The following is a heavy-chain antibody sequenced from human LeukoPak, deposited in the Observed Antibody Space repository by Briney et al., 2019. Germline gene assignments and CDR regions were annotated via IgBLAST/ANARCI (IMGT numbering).Heavy chain of an antibody. D-gene: IGHD3-22*01. J-gene: IGHJ3*01. V-gene: IGHV4-59*08. CDR3: AHGSSGYNVFDV. CDR1: GGSLSNYY. CDR2: IYYSGPT. Sequence: SETLSLTCNVSGGSLSNYYWTWIRQPPGNRLEWIGHIYYSGPTTYNPSLKSRVTISIDTSKNQFSLKLSSVTAADTAVYYCAHGSSGYNVFDVWGRGTVVAVSS.